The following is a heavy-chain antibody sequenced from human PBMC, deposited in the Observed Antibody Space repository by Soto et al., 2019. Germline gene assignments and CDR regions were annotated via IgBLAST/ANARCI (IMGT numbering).Heavy chain of an antibody. CDR1: GFTFSNYA. Sequence: EVQVLESGGGLVQPGGSLRLSCAASGFTFSNYAMNWVRQAPGKGLEYVSTISGTGHSTSYADSVKGRFTISRDNSKNTVYLQMNSLRADDTAVYYCAKNVTTALDYRGQGTLVTVSS. CDR3: AKNVTTALDY. CDR2: ISGTGHST. D-gene: IGHD4-17*01. V-gene: IGHV3-23*01. J-gene: IGHJ4*02.